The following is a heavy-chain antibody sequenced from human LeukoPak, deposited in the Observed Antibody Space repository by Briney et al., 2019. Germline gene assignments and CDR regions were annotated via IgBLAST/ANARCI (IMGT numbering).Heavy chain of an antibody. Sequence: PSETLSLTCAFYGGSFSGYYWSWIRQPPGKGLEWIGEIDHSGSTNYNPSLKSRITISIDTSKKQFSLKLSSVTAEDTAVYYCARGGGLFHYDYYMDVWGKGTTVTVSS. CDR1: GGSFSGYY. CDR2: IDHSGST. D-gene: IGHD3-10*02. J-gene: IGHJ6*03. CDR3: ARGGGLFHYDYYMDV. V-gene: IGHV4-34*01.